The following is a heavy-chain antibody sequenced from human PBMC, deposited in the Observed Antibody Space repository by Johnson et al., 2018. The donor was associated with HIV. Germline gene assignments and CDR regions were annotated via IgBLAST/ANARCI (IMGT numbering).Heavy chain of an antibody. CDR3: AKEEQWELLFGNAFDF. Sequence: QVQLVESGGGVVQPGRSLRLSCAASGFTLSSYAMHWVRQAPGKGLECVAVIWYDGSNKYYADSVKGRFTISRDNSKNTLYLQMSSLRADDTAVDCCAKEEQWELLFGNAFDFWGQGTLVTVSS. CDR2: IWYDGSNK. J-gene: IGHJ3*01. V-gene: IGHV3-30*18. D-gene: IGHD1-26*01. CDR1: GFTLSSYA.